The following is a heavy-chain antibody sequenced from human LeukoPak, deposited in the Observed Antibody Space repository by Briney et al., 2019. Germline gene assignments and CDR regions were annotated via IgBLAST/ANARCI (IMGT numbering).Heavy chain of an antibody. CDR2: IYYTGST. CDR1: GGSISSYY. V-gene: IGHV4-59*01. J-gene: IGHJ3*02. CDR3: ARCAGWYCAFDI. Sequence: SETLSLTFTVSGGSISSYYWSWIRQPPGKGLEWIGYIYYTGSTNYSPSLRSRVTISVDTSRNQFSLRLSSVTAADTAVYYCARCAGWYCAFDIWGQGTMVTVSS. D-gene: IGHD6-19*01.